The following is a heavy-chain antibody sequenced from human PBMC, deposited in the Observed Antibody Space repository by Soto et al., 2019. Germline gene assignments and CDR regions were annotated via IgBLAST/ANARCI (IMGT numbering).Heavy chain of an antibody. CDR2: ISISGTTT. CDR1: GFNLRNYA. D-gene: IGHD3-22*01. Sequence: GGSLRLSCAASGFNLRNYAMNWVRRAPGKGLEWVSVISISGTTTYYADSVKGRFSVSRDNSKNTLYLQMNSLRAEDTAVYYCAKEGRPSPYYYDSSGYEFDYWGQGTLVTVSS. V-gene: IGHV3-23*01. CDR3: AKEGRPSPYYYDSSGYEFDY. J-gene: IGHJ4*02.